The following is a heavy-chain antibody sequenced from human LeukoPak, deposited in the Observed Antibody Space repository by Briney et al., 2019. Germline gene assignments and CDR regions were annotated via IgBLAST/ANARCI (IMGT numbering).Heavy chain of an antibody. CDR2: IYYSGST. CDR3: ARGGPERYSSGWYAGDWFDS. Sequence: SETLSLTCTVSGGSISSGGYYWSWIRQHPGKGLEWIGYIYYSGSTYYNPSLKSRVTISVDTSKNQFSLKLSSVTAADTAVYYCARGGPERYSSGWYAGDWFDSWGQGTLVTVSS. V-gene: IGHV4-31*03. J-gene: IGHJ5*01. D-gene: IGHD6-19*01. CDR1: GGSISSGGYY.